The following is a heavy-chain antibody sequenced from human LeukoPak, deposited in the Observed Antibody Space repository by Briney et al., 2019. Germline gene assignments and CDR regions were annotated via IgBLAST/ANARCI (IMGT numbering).Heavy chain of an antibody. J-gene: IGHJ3*02. CDR1: GFTFSSYS. CDR2: ISSSSSYI. V-gene: IGHV3-21*01. D-gene: IGHD1-26*01. CDR3: ARVGATTARHAFDI. Sequence: PGGSLRLSCAASGFTFSSYSMNWVRQAPGKGLEWVSSISSSSSYIYYADSVKGRFTISRDNAKNSLYLQMNSLRAEDTAVYYCARVGATTARHAFDIWGQGTMVTVSS.